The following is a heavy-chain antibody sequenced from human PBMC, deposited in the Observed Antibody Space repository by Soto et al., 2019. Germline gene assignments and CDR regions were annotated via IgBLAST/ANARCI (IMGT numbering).Heavy chain of an antibody. CDR2: ISGSGGST. CDR1: GFTFSSYA. J-gene: IGHJ3*02. D-gene: IGHD3-10*01. CDR3: AKSGGSGSYYLDAFDI. Sequence: GGSLRLSCAASGFTFSSYAMSWVRQAPGKGLEWVSAISGSGGSTYYADSVKGRFTISRDNSKNTLYLQMNSLRAEDTAVYYCAKSGGSGSYYLDAFDISGQGTMVTVSS. V-gene: IGHV3-23*01.